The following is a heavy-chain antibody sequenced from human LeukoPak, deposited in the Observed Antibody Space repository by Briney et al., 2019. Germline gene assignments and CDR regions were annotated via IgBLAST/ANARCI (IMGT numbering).Heavy chain of an antibody. CDR3: ARGPAYSSGWYGDYYYYMDV. CDR1: GGTFSSYA. Sequence: SVKVSCKASGGTFSSYAISCVRQAPGQGLEWMGGIIPIFGTANYAQKFQGRVTITADESTSTAYMELSSLRSEDTAVYYCARGPAYSSGWYGDYYYYMDVWGKGTTVTVSS. CDR2: IIPIFGTA. V-gene: IGHV1-69*13. D-gene: IGHD6-19*01. J-gene: IGHJ6*03.